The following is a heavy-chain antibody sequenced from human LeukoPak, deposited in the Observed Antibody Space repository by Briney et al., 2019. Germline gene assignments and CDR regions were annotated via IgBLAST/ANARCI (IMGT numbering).Heavy chain of an antibody. D-gene: IGHD6-19*01. V-gene: IGHV1-24*01. J-gene: IGHJ1*01. CDR2: FDPEDGET. CDR1: GYTLTELS. CDR3: ATAVAVAAREYLQH. Sequence: ASVKVSCKVSGYTLTELSMHWVRQAPGKGLEWMGGFDPEDGETIYAQKFQGRVTMTEDTSTDTAYMELGSLRSEDTAVYYCATAVAVAAREYLQHWGQGTLVTVSS.